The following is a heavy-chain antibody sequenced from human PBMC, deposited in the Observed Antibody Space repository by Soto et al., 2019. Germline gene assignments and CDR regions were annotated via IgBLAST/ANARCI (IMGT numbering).Heavy chain of an antibody. J-gene: IGHJ4*02. Sequence: TCSVSDDSINSDKYYWGWIRQPPGKGLEWIGSIYYRGNAYYNPSLQTRVTISVDTSKNQFSLKLSSVTAADTAVYYCARVAAAAGTFFDYWGQGTLVTVSS. CDR2: IYYRGNA. D-gene: IGHD6-13*01. CDR3: ARVAAAAGTFFDY. CDR1: DDSINSDKYY. V-gene: IGHV4-39*07.